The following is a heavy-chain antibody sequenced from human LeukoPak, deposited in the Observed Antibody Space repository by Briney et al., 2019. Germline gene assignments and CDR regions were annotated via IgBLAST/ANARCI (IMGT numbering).Heavy chain of an antibody. V-gene: IGHV1-2*02. CDR3: ARAQSLTASAGTFANS. Sequence: ASVKVSCKASGYTFTGYFLHWVRRAPGQGFEWMGWINPNSGDTYYTQSFQGRVTMTRDTSISTAYMELSSLRSDDTAVYYCARAQSLTASAGTFANSWGQGTLVTVSS. D-gene: IGHD6-13*01. CDR2: INPNSGDT. J-gene: IGHJ4*02. CDR1: GYTFTGYF.